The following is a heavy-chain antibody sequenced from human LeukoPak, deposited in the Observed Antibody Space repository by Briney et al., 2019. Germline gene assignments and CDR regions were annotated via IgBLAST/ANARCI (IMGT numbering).Heavy chain of an antibody. CDR2: IYTSGST. Sequence: SETLSLTCTVSGGSISSGSYYWSWIRQPAGKGLGWIGRIYTSGSTNYNPSLKSRVTISVDTSKNQFSLKLSSVTAADTAVYYCARIYGYAFDIWGQGTMVIVSA. J-gene: IGHJ3*02. V-gene: IGHV4-61*02. D-gene: IGHD5-18*01. CDR1: GGSISSGSYY. CDR3: ARIYGYAFDI.